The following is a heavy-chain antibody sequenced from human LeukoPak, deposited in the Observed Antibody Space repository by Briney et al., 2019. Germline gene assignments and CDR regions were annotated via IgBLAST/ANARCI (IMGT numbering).Heavy chain of an antibody. D-gene: IGHD5-18*01. CDR2: IYYSGST. CDR3: ARGDPYSYGAPSLDY. Sequence: KPSETLSLTCTVSGGSISSYYWSWIRQPPGKGLEWIGYIYYSGSTNYNPSLKSRVTISVDTSKNQFSLTLSSVTAADTAVYYCARGDPYSYGAPSLDYWGQGTLVTVSS. V-gene: IGHV4-59*01. CDR1: GGSISSYY. J-gene: IGHJ4*02.